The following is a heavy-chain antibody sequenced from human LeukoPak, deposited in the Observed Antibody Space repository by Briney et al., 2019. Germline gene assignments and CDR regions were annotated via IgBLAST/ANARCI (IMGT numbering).Heavy chain of an antibody. CDR2: IRSKAYGGTT. D-gene: IGHD3-22*01. Sequence: GSLRLSCTASGFTFGDYAMSWFRQAPGKGLEWVGFIRSKAYGGTTEYAASVKGRFTISRDDSKSIAYLQMNSLKTEDTAVYYCTRANYYDSSGYFDYWGQGTLVTVSS. J-gene: IGHJ4*02. CDR3: TRANYYDSSGYFDY. V-gene: IGHV3-49*03. CDR1: GFTFGDYA.